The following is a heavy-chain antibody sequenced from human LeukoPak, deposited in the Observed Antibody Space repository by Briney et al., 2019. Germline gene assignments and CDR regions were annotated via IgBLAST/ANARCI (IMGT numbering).Heavy chain of an antibody. D-gene: IGHD3-22*01. CDR2: IYTSGST. CDR1: GGSISSSSYY. J-gene: IGHJ4*02. CDR3: ARLCPPYYYDSSGYYSTDY. Sequence: SETLSLTCTVSGGSISSSSYYWSWIRQPAGKGLEWIGRIYTSGSTNYNPSLKSRVTISVDTSKNQFSLKLSSVTAADTAVYYCARLCPPYYYDSSGYYSTDYWGQGTLVTVSS. V-gene: IGHV4-61*02.